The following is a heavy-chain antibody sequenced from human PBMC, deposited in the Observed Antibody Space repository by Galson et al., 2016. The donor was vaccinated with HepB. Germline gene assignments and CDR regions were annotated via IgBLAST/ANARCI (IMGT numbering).Heavy chain of an antibody. J-gene: IGHJ4*02. CDR1: GFTFNSYA. CDR3: ARAWVIVGTIDH. Sequence: SLRLSCAASGFTFNSYAMTWVRQAPGKGLEWVSVVSATGGNTYYTDSVKGRFTISRDGSKNTLHLQMNSLRAEDTAIYYCARAWVIVGTIDHWGQGTLVTVSS. D-gene: IGHD2/OR15-2a*01. V-gene: IGHV3-23*01. CDR2: VSATGGNT.